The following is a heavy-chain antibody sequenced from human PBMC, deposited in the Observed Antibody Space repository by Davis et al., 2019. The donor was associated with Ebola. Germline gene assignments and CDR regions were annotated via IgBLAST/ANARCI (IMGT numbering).Heavy chain of an antibody. Sequence: SETLSLTCAVSGASVKSSGYYWGWIRQSPGKGLEWIGTINYSGRTFHNPSLQSRITIAADTSKNQFSLKLTSVTAADTAIYYCSGPRLTYNSGWSYFDYWGQGTLVAVSS. CDR2: INYSGRT. J-gene: IGHJ4*02. CDR3: SGPRLTYNSGWSYFDY. V-gene: IGHV4-39*01. CDR1: GASVKSSGYY. D-gene: IGHD6-19*01.